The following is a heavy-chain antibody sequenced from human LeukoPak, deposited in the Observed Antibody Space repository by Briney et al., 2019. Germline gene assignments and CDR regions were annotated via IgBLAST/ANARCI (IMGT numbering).Heavy chain of an antibody. J-gene: IGHJ5*02. Sequence: PSETLSLTCAVYGESFSGYYWSWIRQPPGKGLEWIGEINHSGSTNYNPSLKSRVTISVDTSKNQFSLKLSSVTAADTAVYYCARGDTRVLGNWFDPWGQGTLVTVSS. V-gene: IGHV4-34*01. CDR2: INHSGST. CDR1: GESFSGYY. CDR3: ARGDTRVLGNWFDP. D-gene: IGHD2-2*01.